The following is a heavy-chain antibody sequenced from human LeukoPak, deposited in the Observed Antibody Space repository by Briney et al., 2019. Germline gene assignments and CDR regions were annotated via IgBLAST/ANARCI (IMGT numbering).Heavy chain of an antibody. D-gene: IGHD1-26*01. CDR3: ARVGYSGSYSDY. CDR2: ISSNGGST. Sequence: GGSLRLSCAASGFTFSSYAMHWVRQAPGKGLEYVSAISSNGGSTYYENSVKGRFTISRDNSKNTLYLQMGSLRAEDMAVYYCARVGYSGSYSDYWGQGTLVTVSA. J-gene: IGHJ4*02. CDR1: GFTFSSYA. V-gene: IGHV3-64*01.